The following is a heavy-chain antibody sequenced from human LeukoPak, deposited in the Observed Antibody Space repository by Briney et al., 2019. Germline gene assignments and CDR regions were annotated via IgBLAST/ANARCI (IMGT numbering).Heavy chain of an antibody. J-gene: IGHJ3*02. CDR1: GGSISNYY. CDR2: IYHSGST. CDR3: ARKYRAFDI. Sequence: SETLSLTCSVSGGSISNYYWNWIRQTPGKGLEWIGYIYHSGSTYYNPSLKSRVTISLDTSKKQFSLKLSSVTAADTAVYYCARKYRAFDIWGQGTMVTVSS. V-gene: IGHV4-59*01. D-gene: IGHD6-6*01.